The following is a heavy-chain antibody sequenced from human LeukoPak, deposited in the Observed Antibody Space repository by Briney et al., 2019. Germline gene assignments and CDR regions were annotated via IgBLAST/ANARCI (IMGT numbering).Heavy chain of an antibody. CDR3: ARGGGYTDDIDY. CDR1: GFSFSGHW. J-gene: IGHJ4*02. CDR2: ISPTGSTT. V-gene: IGHV3-74*01. D-gene: IGHD2-15*01. Sequence: PGGSLRLSCTASGFSFSGHWMHWTRHLPGKGLVWVSRISPTGSTTSYADSVKGRFTISRDNSKNTLYLQVNSLRAEDTAVYYCARGGGYTDDIDYWGQGTLVTVSS.